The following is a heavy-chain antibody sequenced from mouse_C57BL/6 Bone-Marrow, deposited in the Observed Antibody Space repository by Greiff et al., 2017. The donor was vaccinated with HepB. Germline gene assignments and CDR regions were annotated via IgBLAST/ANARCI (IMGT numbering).Heavy chain of an antibody. CDR3: ARCRYGNYLYYFDY. CDR2: IDPNSGGT. V-gene: IGHV1-72*01. J-gene: IGHJ2*01. CDR1: GYTFTSYW. Sequence: QVHVKQPGAELVKPGASVKLSCKASGYTFTSYWMHWVKQRPGRGLEWIGRIDPNSGGTKYNEKFKSKATLTVDKPSSTAYMQLSSLTSEDSAVYYCARCRYGNYLYYFDYWGQGTTLTVSS. D-gene: IGHD2-1*01.